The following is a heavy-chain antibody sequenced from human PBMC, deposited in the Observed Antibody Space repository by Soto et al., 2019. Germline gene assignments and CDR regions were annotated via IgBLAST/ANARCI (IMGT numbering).Heavy chain of an antibody. CDR1: GFTISTQS. J-gene: IGHJ3*01. CDR2: IDSSSSFI. CDR3: TIGGPRAATDASDL. V-gene: IGHV3-48*02. Sequence: EVQLVESGGALVQPGGSLRLSCAASGFTISTQSMTWVRQAPGKGMEWISSIDSSSSFICYTDSVKGRFTISRDNPKNSLYLQMNSLGDEDTAVYYGTIGGPRAATDASDLWGQGTMVTVSS.